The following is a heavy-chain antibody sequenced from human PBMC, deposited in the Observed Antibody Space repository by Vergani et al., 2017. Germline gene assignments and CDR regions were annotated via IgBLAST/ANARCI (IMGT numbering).Heavy chain of an antibody. CDR1: GFIFSSYG. Sequence: QVQLVESGGGVVQTGRSLRLSCAASGFIFSSYGMHWVRQAPGKGLEWVAVIWYDGSNKYYADSVKGRFTISRDNSKNTLYLQMNSLRAEDTAVYYCEREHGSGSYSTAGWGNYYMDVWGKGTTVTVSS. CDR2: IWYDGSNK. J-gene: IGHJ6*03. CDR3: EREHGSGSYSTAGWGNYYMDV. V-gene: IGHV3-33*01. D-gene: IGHD3-10*01.